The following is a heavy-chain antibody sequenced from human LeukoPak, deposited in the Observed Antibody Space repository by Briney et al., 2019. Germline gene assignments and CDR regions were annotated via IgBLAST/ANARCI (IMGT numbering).Heavy chain of an antibody. CDR2: ISGSGGST. J-gene: IGHJ4*02. CDR3: AKVGLEWLLSSRY. Sequence: GGSLRLSCAASGFTFSSYGMNWVRQAPGKGLEWVSAISGSGGSTYYADSVKGRFTISRDNSKNTLYLQMNSLRAEDTAVYYCAKVGLEWLLSSRYWGQGTLVTVSS. V-gene: IGHV3-23*01. CDR1: GFTFSSYG. D-gene: IGHD3-3*01.